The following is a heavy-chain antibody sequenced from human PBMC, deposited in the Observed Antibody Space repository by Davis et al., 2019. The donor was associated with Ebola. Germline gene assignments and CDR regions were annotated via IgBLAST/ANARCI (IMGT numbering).Heavy chain of an antibody. D-gene: IGHD3-22*01. CDR1: GFMFSSYW. Sequence: GESLKISCAASGFMFSSYWMSWVRQAPGKGLEWVSYIGSGSTYIYYADSVKGRYTISRDNAKNSLYLQMNNLRAEDTAVYYCTRDNLYYYDTSGYHDVFDMWGQGTMVTVSS. J-gene: IGHJ3*02. CDR2: IGSGSTYI. V-gene: IGHV3-21*01. CDR3: TRDNLYYYDTSGYHDVFDM.